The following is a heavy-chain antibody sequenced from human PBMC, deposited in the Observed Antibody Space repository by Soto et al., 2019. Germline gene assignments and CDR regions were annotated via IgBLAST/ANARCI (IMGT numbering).Heavy chain of an antibody. Sequence: GGSLRLSCAASGFTFSRYWMTWVRQAPGKGLEWVAKIKQDGSEKYYVDSVKGRSTISRDNAKNSLYLQMNSLRAEDTAVYYCARLLYYYESSGYGAFDIWGQGTMVTVSS. D-gene: IGHD3-22*01. CDR2: IKQDGSEK. CDR3: ARLLYYYESSGYGAFDI. J-gene: IGHJ3*02. CDR1: GFTFSRYW. V-gene: IGHV3-7*01.